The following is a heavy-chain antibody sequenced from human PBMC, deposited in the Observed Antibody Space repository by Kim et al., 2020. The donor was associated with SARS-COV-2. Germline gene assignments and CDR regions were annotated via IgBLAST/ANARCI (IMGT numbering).Heavy chain of an antibody. V-gene: IGHV3-73*01. D-gene: IGHD1-1*01. J-gene: IGHJ3*02. Sequence: SVKGRLTISRDDSKTTAYLEMSGLKTEDTALYYCTRIPATTLAFWDAFDIWGQGTMVTVSS. CDR3: TRIPATTLAFWDAFDI.